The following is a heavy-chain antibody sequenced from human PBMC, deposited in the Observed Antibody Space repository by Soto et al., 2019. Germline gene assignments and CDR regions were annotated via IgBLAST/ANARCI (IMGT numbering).Heavy chain of an antibody. V-gene: IGHV1-69*02. J-gene: IGHJ6*02. CDR2: IIPILGIA. CDR1: GGTFSSYT. D-gene: IGHD3-9*01. CDR3: ASDILTGYYKPGYYYYGMDV. Sequence: GASVKVSCKASGGTFSSYTISWVRQAPGQGLEWMGRIIPILGIANYAQKFQGRVTITADKSTSTAYMELSSLRSEDTAVYYCASDILTGYYKPGYYYYGMDVWGQGTTVTVSS.